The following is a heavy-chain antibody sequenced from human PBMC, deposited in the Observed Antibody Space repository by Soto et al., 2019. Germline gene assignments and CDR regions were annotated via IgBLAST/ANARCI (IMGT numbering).Heavy chain of an antibody. J-gene: IGHJ4*02. CDR3: ARAGLVVVTAIAGGYFDY. CDR2: ISAYNGNT. V-gene: IGHV1-18*01. D-gene: IGHD2-21*02. CDR1: GYTFTSYG. Sequence: QVQLVQSGAEVKKPGASVKVSCKASGYTFTSYGISWVRQAPGQGLVWMGWISAYNGNTNYAQKLQGRVTMTTDTSTSTAYMELRSLRSDDTAVYYCARAGLVVVTAIAGGYFDYWGQGTLVTVSS.